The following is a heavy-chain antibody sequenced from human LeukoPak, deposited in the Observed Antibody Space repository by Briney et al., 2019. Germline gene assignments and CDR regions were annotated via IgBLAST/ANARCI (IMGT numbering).Heavy chain of an antibody. CDR3: ARSPWGIAAAGH. CDR2: ISYSGST. J-gene: IGHJ4*02. Sequence: PSETLSLICTVSGGSVSSGSYFWSWIRQPPGKGLEWIGYISYSGSTNYNPSLKSRVTISVDTSKNQFSLKLSSVTAADTAVFYCARSPWGIAAAGHWGQGTLVTVFS. CDR1: GGSVSSGSYF. V-gene: IGHV4-61*01. D-gene: IGHD6-13*01.